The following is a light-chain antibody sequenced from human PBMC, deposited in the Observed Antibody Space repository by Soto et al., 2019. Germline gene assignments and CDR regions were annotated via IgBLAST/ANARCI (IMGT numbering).Light chain of an antibody. CDR2: DAS. Sequence: EIVLTQSPATLSLSPGERATLSCRASQSVSSYLAWYQQKPDQAPRLLIYDASNRATGIPARFSGSGSGTDFTLTISSLEPEDFAVYYCQQRSNWPLTFGGGTKGEIK. V-gene: IGKV3-11*01. CDR3: QQRSNWPLT. CDR1: QSVSSY. J-gene: IGKJ4*01.